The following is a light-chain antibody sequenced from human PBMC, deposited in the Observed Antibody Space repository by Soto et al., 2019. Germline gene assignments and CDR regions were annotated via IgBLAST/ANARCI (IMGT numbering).Light chain of an antibody. V-gene: IGLV2-14*01. CDR2: DVS. CDR3: CSYTTSNTRQIV. J-gene: IGLJ1*01. Sequence: QSALTQPASVSGSPGQWITISCTGTSSDVGGYNYVSWYQQQPGKAPKFMIYDVSNRPSGVSNRFSGSKSGNTASLTISGLQAEDEADYYCCSYTTSNTRQIVFGTGTKVTVL. CDR1: SSDVGGYNY.